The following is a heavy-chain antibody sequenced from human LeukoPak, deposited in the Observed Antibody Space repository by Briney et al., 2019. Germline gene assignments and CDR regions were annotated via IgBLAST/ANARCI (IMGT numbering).Heavy chain of an antibody. Sequence: SETLSLTCTVSGGSIKSYYWSWIRQPPGKGLEWIGYIYYSGSTNYNPSLKSRVTISVDTSKNQFSLKLSSVTAADTAVYYCARHTYYYYGMDVWGQGTTVTVSS. CDR2: IYYSGST. CDR3: ARHTYYYYGMDV. J-gene: IGHJ6*02. CDR1: GGSIKSYY. V-gene: IGHV4-59*08.